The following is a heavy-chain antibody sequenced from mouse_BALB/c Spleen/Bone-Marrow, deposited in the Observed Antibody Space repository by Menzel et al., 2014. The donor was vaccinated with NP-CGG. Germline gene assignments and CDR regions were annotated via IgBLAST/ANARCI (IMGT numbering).Heavy chain of an antibody. J-gene: IGHJ4*01. Sequence: EVHLVESGGGLVQPGGSRKLSCAASGFTFSNFGMHWVRQAPGKGLEWVAYISSGSSTIYYADTVKGRFTISRDNPKNPLCLQMTNLRSEDTAMYYCARRAAPTGPMDYWGQGTSVTGSS. CDR2: ISSGSSTI. V-gene: IGHV5-17*02. CDR1: GFTFSNFG. CDR3: ARRAAPTGPMDY. D-gene: IGHD3-3*01.